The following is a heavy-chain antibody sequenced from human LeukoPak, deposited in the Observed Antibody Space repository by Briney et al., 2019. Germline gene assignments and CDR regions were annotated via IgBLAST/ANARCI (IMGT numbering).Heavy chain of an antibody. D-gene: IGHD1-26*01. CDR3: AREIGGSPFDY. J-gene: IGHJ4*02. CDR2: INHSGST. Sequence: SETLSLTCAVYGGSFSGYYWSWIRQPPGKGLEWIGEINHSGSTNYNPSLKSRVTISVDTSKNQFSLKLYSVTAADTAVYYCAREIGGSPFDYWGQGTLVTVSS. V-gene: IGHV4-34*01. CDR1: GGSFSGYY.